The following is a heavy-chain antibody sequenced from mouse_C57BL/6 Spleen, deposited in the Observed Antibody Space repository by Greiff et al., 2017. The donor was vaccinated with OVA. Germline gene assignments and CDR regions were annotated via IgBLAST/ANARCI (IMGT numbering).Heavy chain of an antibody. V-gene: IGHV1-82*01. D-gene: IGHD1-1*01. J-gene: IGHJ1*03. CDR2: IYPGDGDT. CDR3: ARSSITTVAFDV. Sequence: SGPELVKPGASVKISCKASGYAFSSSWMNWVKQRPGKGLEWIGRIYPGDGDTNYNGKFKGKATLTADKSSSTAYMQLSSLTSEDSAVYFCARSSITTVAFDVWGTGTTVTVSS. CDR1: GYAFSSSW.